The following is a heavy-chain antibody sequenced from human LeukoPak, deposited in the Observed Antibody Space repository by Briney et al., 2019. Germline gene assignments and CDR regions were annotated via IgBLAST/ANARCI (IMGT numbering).Heavy chain of an antibody. CDR1: GGSISSYY. J-gene: IGHJ4*02. CDR2: IYYGGST. Sequence: SETLSLTCTVSGGSISSYYWSWIRQPPGKGLEWIGYIYYGGSTNYNPSLKSRVTISVDTSKNQFSLKLSSVTAADTAVYYCARVLIRGVFDYWGQETLVTVSS. V-gene: IGHV4-59*01. D-gene: IGHD3-10*01. CDR3: ARVLIRGVFDY.